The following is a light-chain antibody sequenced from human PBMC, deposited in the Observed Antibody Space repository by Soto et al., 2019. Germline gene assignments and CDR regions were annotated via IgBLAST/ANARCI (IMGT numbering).Light chain of an antibody. J-gene: IGLJ2*01. Sequence: QLVLTQSPSASASLGASVKLTCTLSSGHSNYVIAWHQQQSEKGPRYLMKLNSDGSHSKGDGIPDRFSGSSSGAERYLTISSLQSEDEADYYCQTWGSGIVVFGGGTQLTVL. CDR3: QTWGSGIVV. CDR1: SGHSNYV. V-gene: IGLV4-69*01. CDR2: LNSDGSH.